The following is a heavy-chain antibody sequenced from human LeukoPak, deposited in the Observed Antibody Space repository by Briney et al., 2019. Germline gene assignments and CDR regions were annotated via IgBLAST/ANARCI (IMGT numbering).Heavy chain of an antibody. CDR2: MSAYNGNT. CDR3: ARGIYDILTGYYKRWFDP. D-gene: IGHD3-9*01. Sequence: ASVKVSCKASGYTFTSYSISWVRQAPGQGPEWMGWMSAYNGNTIYAQKVKGRVTMTTDTSTSTAYMELRSLKSDDTAVYYCARGIYDILTGYYKRWFDPWGQGTLVTVSS. V-gene: IGHV1-18*01. CDR1: GYTFTSYS. J-gene: IGHJ5*02.